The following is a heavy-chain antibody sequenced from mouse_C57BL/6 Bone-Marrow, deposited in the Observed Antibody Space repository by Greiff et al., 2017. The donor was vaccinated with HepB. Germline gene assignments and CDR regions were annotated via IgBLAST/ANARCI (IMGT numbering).Heavy chain of an antibody. V-gene: IGHV14-4*01. Sequence: VQLQQSGAELVRPGASVKLSCTASGFNIKDDYMHWVKQRPEQGLEWIGWIDPENGDTEYASKFQGKATITADTSSNTAYLQLSSLTSEDTAVYYCTTYYYDYEGAMDYGGQGTSVTVSS. CDR3: TTYYYDYEGAMDY. J-gene: IGHJ4*01. CDR1: GFNIKDDY. CDR2: IDPENGDT. D-gene: IGHD2-4*01.